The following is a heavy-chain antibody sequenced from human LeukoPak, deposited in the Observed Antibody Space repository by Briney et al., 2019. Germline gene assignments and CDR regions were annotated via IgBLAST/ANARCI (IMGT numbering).Heavy chain of an antibody. CDR2: INHSGST. V-gene: IGHV4-34*01. J-gene: IGHJ5*02. D-gene: IGHD5-12*01. CDR3: ARAGKYGGYEFDP. Sequence: ASETLSLTCAVYGGSFSGYYWSWIRQPPGKGLEWIGEINHSGSTNYNPSLKSRVTISVDRSKNQFSLKLSSVTAADTAVYYCARAGKYGGYEFDPWGQGTRVTVSS. CDR1: GGSFSGYY.